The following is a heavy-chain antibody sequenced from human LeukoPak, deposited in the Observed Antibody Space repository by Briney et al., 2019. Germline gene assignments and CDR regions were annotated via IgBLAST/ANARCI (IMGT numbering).Heavy chain of an antibody. Sequence: SETLSLTCTVSGGSISSYYWSWIRQPPGKGLEWIGYIYYSGSTNYNPSLKSRVTISVDTSKNQFSLKLSSVTAADTAVYYCARHPLVVAATPALGYYYGMDVWGQGTTVTVSS. CDR3: ARHPLVVAATPALGYYYGMDV. J-gene: IGHJ6*02. V-gene: IGHV4-59*08. CDR2: IYYSGST. CDR1: GGSISSYY. D-gene: IGHD2-15*01.